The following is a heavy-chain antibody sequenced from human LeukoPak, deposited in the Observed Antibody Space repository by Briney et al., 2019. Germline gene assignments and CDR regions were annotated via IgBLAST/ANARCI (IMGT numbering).Heavy chain of an antibody. CDR3: GMSGDRVPLQDDVFDV. J-gene: IGHJ3*01. V-gene: IGHV5-51*01. Sequence: GESLKISCKVSGYSFTSYCIGWVRQMPGKGLEWMGIIYPGDAGPTYSPSFQGQVTISVDKSINTAYLQWSSLQASDTAMYYCGMSGDRVPLQDDVFDVWGQGTMVTVST. D-gene: IGHD1-26*01. CDR1: GYSFTSYC. CDR2: IYPGDAGP.